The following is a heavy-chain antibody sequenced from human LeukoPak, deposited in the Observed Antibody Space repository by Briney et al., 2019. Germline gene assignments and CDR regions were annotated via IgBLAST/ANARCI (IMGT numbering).Heavy chain of an antibody. V-gene: IGHV3-11*05. CDR1: GFTFSDYY. CDR2: ISSSSSYT. D-gene: IGHD3-3*01. CDR3: ARVRSGYYFDY. Sequence: GGSLRLSCAASGFTFSDYYMSWIRQAPGKGLEWVSYISSSSSYTTYADSVKGRFTIPRDNAKNSLYLHMHSLRADDTAVYYCARVRSGYYFDYWGQGTLVTVSS. J-gene: IGHJ4*02.